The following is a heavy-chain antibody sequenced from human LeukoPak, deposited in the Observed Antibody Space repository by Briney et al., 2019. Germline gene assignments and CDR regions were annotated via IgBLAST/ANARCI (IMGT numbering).Heavy chain of an antibody. V-gene: IGHV4-34*01. CDR3: ARKGRGYSYAQIDY. CDR2: INHSGST. D-gene: IGHD5-18*01. Sequence: TSETLSLTCAVYGGSFSGYYWSWIRQPPGKGLEWIGEINHSGSTNYNPSLKSRVTISVDTSKNQFSLKLSSVTAADTAVYYCARKGRGYSYAQIDYWGQGTLVTVSP. J-gene: IGHJ4*02. CDR1: GGSFSGYY.